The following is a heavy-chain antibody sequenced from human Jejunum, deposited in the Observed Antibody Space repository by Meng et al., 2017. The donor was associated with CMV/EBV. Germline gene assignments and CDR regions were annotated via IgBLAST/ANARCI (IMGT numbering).Heavy chain of an antibody. J-gene: IGHJ5*02. CDR1: PFNKYA. Sequence: PFNKYAIKWMRQAPGQGFEWMGRIIPILDITSYSQKFQGRLTITADTLASASYLELTDLTSNDTAVYFCARLTSPGSWETRNWFDPWGQGTLVTVSS. D-gene: IGHD2-15*01. CDR3: ARLTSPGSWETRNWFDP. CDR2: IIPILDIT. V-gene: IGHV1-69*04.